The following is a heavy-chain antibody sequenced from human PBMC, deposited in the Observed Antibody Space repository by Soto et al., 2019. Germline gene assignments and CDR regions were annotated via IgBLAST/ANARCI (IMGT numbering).Heavy chain of an antibody. Sequence: VKVSCKASGGTFSSYAISWVRQAPGQGLEWMGGIVPIFGTANYAQKFQGRVTITADESTSTAYMELSSLRSEDTAVYYCARGALAYCGGDCYRAPMFDPWGQGTLVTVSS. CDR1: GGTFSSYA. V-gene: IGHV1-69*13. J-gene: IGHJ5*02. CDR3: ARGALAYCGGDCYRAPMFDP. D-gene: IGHD2-21*02. CDR2: IVPIFGTA.